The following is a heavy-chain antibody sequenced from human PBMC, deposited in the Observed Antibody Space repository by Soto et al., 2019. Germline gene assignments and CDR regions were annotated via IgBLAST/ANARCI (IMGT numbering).Heavy chain of an antibody. CDR1: GYTFTSYA. V-gene: IGHV1-3*01. CDR3: ARRGLFVVVPAARYNWFDP. Sequence: ASVKVSCKASGYTFTSYAMHWVRQAPGQRLEWMGWINAGNGNTKYSQKFQGRVTITRDTSASTAYMELSSLRSEDTAVYYCARRGLFVVVPAARYNWFDPWGQGTLVTVSS. D-gene: IGHD2-2*01. CDR2: INAGNGNT. J-gene: IGHJ5*02.